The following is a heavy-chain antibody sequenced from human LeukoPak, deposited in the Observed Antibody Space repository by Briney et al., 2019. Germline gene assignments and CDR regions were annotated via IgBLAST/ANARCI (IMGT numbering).Heavy chain of an antibody. V-gene: IGHV3-53*01. CDR3: ARVASTSPYFYGMDV. CDR1: AFSVSSNY. Sequence: GGSLRLSCAASAFSVSSNYMSWVRQAPGKGLEWVSVIYSDGSTYYADSVKGRFTISRDKSKNTVYLQMNSLSAEDTAIYYCARVASTSPYFYGMDVWGQGTTVTVSS. J-gene: IGHJ6*02. CDR2: IYSDGST.